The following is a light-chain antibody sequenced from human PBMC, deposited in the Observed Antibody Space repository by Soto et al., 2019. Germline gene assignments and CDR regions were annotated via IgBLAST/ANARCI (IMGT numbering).Light chain of an antibody. CDR3: QQSYSTPQIT. V-gene: IGKV1-39*01. Sequence: IQMTQFLSSLSASVGGRCTLPCRASQSISSYLNWYQQKPGKAPKLLIYAASSLQSGVPSRFSGSGSGTDFTLTISSLQPEDFATYYCQQSYSTPQITFGQGTRLE. CDR1: QSISSY. CDR2: AAS. J-gene: IGKJ5*01.